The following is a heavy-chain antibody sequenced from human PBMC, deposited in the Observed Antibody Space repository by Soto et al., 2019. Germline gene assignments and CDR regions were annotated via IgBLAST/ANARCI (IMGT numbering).Heavy chain of an antibody. CDR3: ARRDSSGYDPDAFDI. CDR1: GYEFPSYL. J-gene: IGHJ3*02. V-gene: IGHV5-51*01. CDR2: IFPADSDT. Sequence: PGESLKISCKASGYEFPSYLIGWVRQMPGKGLEWMGIIFPADSDTRYSPSFYGHVSISADNSIGTAYLQWSSLRASDAAIYYCARRDSSGYDPDAFDIWGQGTLVTVSS. D-gene: IGHD3-22*01.